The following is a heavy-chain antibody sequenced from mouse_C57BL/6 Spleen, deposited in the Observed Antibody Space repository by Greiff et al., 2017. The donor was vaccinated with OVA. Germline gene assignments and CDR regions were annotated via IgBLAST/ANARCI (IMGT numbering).Heavy chain of an antibody. D-gene: IGHD1-1*01. V-gene: IGHV1-64*01. CDR2: IYPYSGST. CDR1: GYTFTSYW. Sequence: VQLQQPGAELVKPGASVKLSCKASGYTFTSYWMHWVKQRPGQGLEWIGMIYPYSGSTHYNERFKNKAALTLDKSSSTAYMQVSSLASEDSSVYYCAGSGPSWDYWGQGTTLTVSS. CDR3: AGSGPSWDY. J-gene: IGHJ2*01.